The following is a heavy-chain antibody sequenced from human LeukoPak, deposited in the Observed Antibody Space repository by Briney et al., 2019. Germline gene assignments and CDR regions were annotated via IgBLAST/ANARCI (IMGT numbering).Heavy chain of an antibody. D-gene: IGHD3-3*01. Sequence: SVKVSCKASGGTFSSYAISWVRQAPGQGLEWMGGIIPIFGTANYAQKFQGRVTITTDESTSTAYMELSSLRSEDTAVYYCARGSSYEFWSGYFDYWGQGTLVTVSS. CDR2: IIPIFGTA. V-gene: IGHV1-69*05. CDR1: GGTFSSYA. CDR3: ARGSSYEFWSGYFDY. J-gene: IGHJ4*02.